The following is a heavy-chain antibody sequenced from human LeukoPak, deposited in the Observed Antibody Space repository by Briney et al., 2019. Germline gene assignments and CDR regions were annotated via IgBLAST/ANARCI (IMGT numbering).Heavy chain of an antibody. CDR3: AREAPSSWIPLDY. CDR2: IRYDGSNK. J-gene: IGHJ4*02. CDR1: GFTFSSYG. V-gene: IGHV3-30*02. D-gene: IGHD1-1*01. Sequence: PGGSLRLSCAASGFTFSSYGMHWVRQAPGKGLEWVAFIRYDGSNKYYADSVKGRFTISRDNAKNSLYLQMNSLRAEDTAVYYCAREAPSSWIPLDYWGQGALVTVSS.